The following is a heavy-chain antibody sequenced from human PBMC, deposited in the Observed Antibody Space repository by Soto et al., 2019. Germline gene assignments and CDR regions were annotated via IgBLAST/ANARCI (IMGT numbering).Heavy chain of an antibody. V-gene: IGHV4-34*01. CDR3: ARFVAAAGTGYYYYGMDV. J-gene: IGHJ6*02. D-gene: IGHD6-13*01. CDR1: GGSFSGYY. CDR2: INHSGST. Sequence: PSETLSLTCAVYGGSFSGYYWSWIRQPPGKGLEWIGEINHSGSTNYNPSLKSRVTISVDTSKNQFSLKLSSVTAADTAVYYCARFVAAAGTGYYYYGMDVWGQGPTVTV.